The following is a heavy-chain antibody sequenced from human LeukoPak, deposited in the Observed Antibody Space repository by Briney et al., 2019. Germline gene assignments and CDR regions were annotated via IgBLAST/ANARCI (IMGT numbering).Heavy chain of an antibody. D-gene: IGHD2-2*01. CDR1: GFTFSGSA. CDR3: TRYHCSSTSCNPFGDY. CDR2: IRSKANSYAT. Sequence: GGSLKLSCAASGFTFSGSAMHWVRQASGKGLEWVGRIRSKANSYATAYAASVKGRFTISRDDSKNTAYLQMNSLKTEDTAVYYCTRYHCSSTSCNPFGDYWGQGTLVTVSS. J-gene: IGHJ4*02. V-gene: IGHV3-73*01.